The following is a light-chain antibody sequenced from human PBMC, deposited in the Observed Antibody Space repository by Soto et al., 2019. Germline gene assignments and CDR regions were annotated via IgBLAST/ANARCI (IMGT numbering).Light chain of an antibody. CDR2: EVS. V-gene: IGLV2-14*01. CDR1: IRDIVSYDY. J-gene: IGLJ1*01. CDR3: SSYAGSYV. Sequence: QSALTQPASVSGSPGQSITISCTGTIRDIVSYDYVSWYQQHPGKAPKVVIYEVSNRPSGVSNRFSGSKSANTASLTISGLQPEDEADYYCSSYAGSYVFGTGTKLTVL.